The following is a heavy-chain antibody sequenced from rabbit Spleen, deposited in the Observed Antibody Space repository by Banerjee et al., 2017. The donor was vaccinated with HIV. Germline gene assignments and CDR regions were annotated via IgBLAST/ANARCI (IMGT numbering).Heavy chain of an antibody. CDR3: ARGGYGGHIYSMGL. Sequence: QEQLEESGGGLVKPEGSLTLTCTASGFSFSSSYYMYVVRQAPGKGLEWIGCIYFSSNITWYASWAKGRFTISKTSSTTVTLQMTSLTDADTATYFCARGGYGGHIYSMGLWGPGTLVTVS. V-gene: IGHV1S45*01. J-gene: IGHJ4*01. D-gene: IGHD4-2*01. CDR2: IYFSSNIT. CDR1: GFSFSSSYY.